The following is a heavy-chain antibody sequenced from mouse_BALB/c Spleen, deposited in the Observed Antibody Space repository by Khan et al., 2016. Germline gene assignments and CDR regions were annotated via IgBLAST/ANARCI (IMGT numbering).Heavy chain of an antibody. CDR1: GYTFTNYG. D-gene: IGHD1-1*01. J-gene: IGHJ1*01. CDR2: INTYSGES. Sequence: QIQLVQSGPELKKPGKTVKISCKASGYTFTNYGMNWVKQAPGKGLKWMGWINTYSGESTYADDFKGRFAFSLETSANTAYLQINNLKNEYTATYFCARYRYYYGSSRYFDVWGAGTTVTVSS. V-gene: IGHV9-3-1*01. CDR3: ARYRYYYGSSRYFDV.